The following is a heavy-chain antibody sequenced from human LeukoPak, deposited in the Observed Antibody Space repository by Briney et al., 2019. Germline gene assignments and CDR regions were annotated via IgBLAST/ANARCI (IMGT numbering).Heavy chain of an antibody. V-gene: IGHV5-51*01. CDR2: IYPGDSDT. Sequence: GESLKTSCKDSGYRFTSYWIGWVRQMPGKGLEWMGIIYPGDSDTRYSPSFQGQVTISADKSISTAYLQWSSLKASDTAMYYCATLDPGDGHWYFDLWGRGTLVTVSS. CDR1: GYRFTSYW. D-gene: IGHD3-16*01. CDR3: ATLDPGDGHWYFDL. J-gene: IGHJ2*01.